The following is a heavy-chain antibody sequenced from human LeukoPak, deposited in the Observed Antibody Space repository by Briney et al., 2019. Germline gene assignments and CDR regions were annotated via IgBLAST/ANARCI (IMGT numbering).Heavy chain of an antibody. CDR2: INPSGGST. CDR3: ARDPGIKYYYDSSGTGDY. D-gene: IGHD3-22*01. J-gene: IGHJ4*02. V-gene: IGHV1-46*01. CDR1: GYTFTSYY. Sequence: GASVKVSCKASGYTFTSYYMHWVRQAPGRGLEWMGIINPSGGSTSYAQKFQGRVTMTRDTSTSTVYMELSSLRSEDTAVYYCARDPGIKYYYDSSGTGDYWGQGTLVTVSS.